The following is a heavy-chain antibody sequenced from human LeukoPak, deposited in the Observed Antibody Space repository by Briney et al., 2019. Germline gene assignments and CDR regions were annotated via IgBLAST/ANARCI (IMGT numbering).Heavy chain of an antibody. J-gene: IGHJ6*03. Sequence: PGGSLRLSCVGSGFTFSNYYMYWVRQAPGKGLVWVSRIKNAGTDTIYADSVKGRFTVSRDNAKNTVYLQMNSLRAEDTAVYYCARGGYGRNMDVWGEGTTVTVSS. CDR1: GFTFSNYY. D-gene: IGHD3-10*01. V-gene: IGHV3-74*01. CDR3: ARGGYGRNMDV. CDR2: IKNAGTDT.